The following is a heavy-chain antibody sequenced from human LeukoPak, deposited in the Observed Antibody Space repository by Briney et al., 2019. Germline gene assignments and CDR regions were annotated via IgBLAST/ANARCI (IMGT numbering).Heavy chain of an antibody. CDR3: VRGHCTRSGCYEDYYYGMDV. V-gene: IGHV1-2*02. CDR1: GYTFSDNY. Sequence: GASVKVSCKASGYTFSDNYLHWVRQAPGQGLEWMGWINPKSGGTEYAQKFQGRVTMTRDTSLSTVYMELRRLTSDDTAVFYCVRGHCTRSGCYEDYYYGMDVWGQGTAVTVSS. CDR2: INPKSGGT. D-gene: IGHD2-8*01. J-gene: IGHJ6*02.